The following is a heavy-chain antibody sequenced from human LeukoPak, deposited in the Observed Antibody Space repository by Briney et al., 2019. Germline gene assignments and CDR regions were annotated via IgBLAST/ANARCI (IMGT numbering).Heavy chain of an antibody. CDR2: IYYSGGT. J-gene: IGHJ5*02. V-gene: IGHV4-39*01. CDR1: GGSISSSSYY. Sequence: SETLSLTCTVSGGSISSSSYYWAWIRQPPGKGLEWIGSIYYSGGTYHNSSLKSRVTISVDTSKNQFSLKLRSVTAADTAVYYCASAYCGADCYSSWFDPWGQGTLVTVSS. CDR3: ASAYCGADCYSSWFDP. D-gene: IGHD2-21*02.